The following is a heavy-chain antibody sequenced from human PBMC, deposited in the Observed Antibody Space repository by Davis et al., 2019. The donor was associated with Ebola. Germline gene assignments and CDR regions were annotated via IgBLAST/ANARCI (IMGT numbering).Heavy chain of an antibody. V-gene: IGHV1-24*01. J-gene: IGHJ4*02. Sequence: ASVKVSCKVSGYTLTELSMHWVRQAPGKGLEWMGGFDPEDGETIYAQKFQGRVTMTEDTSTDTAHMELSSLRSEDTAVYYCARTYYGDYRLDYWGQGTLVTVSS. CDR2: FDPEDGET. D-gene: IGHD4-17*01. CDR1: GYTLTELS. CDR3: ARTYYGDYRLDY.